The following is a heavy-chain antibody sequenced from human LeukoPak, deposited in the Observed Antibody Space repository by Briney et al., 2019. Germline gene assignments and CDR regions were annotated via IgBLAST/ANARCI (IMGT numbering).Heavy chain of an antibody. CDR1: YYSISSSNW. CDR3: ARDGSAMVRGVIPTQFDY. J-gene: IGHJ4*02. CDR2: IYYSGST. Sequence: PSETLSLTCAVSYYSISSSNWWGWIRQPPGKGLEWIGYIYYSGSTYYNPSLKSRVTISVDTSKNQFSLKLSSVTAADTAVYYCARDGSAMVRGVIPTQFDYWGQGTLVTVSS. D-gene: IGHD3-10*01. V-gene: IGHV4-28*03.